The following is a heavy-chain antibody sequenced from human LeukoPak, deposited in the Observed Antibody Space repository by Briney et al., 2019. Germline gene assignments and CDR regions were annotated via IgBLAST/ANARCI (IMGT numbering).Heavy chain of an antibody. D-gene: IGHD3-10*01. Sequence: SSGTLSLTCAVSGGSISGSNWWSWVRQPPGKGLEWIGEITHSGSTNYNPSLKSRVTISVDTSKNQFSLKLSSVTAADTAVYYCARRLRFGAGIDYWGQGTLVTVSS. V-gene: IGHV4-4*02. CDR1: GGSISGSNW. CDR2: ITHSGST. J-gene: IGHJ4*02. CDR3: ARRLRFGAGIDY.